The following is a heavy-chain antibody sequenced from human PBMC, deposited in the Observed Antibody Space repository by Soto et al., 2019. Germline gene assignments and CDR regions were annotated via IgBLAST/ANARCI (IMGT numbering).Heavy chain of an antibody. D-gene: IGHD1-26*01. CDR3: VRVGGVGAPPGADY. CDR2: VIPILGQA. Sequence: SVKVSCKASGGIFSSYAISWLRQAPGQGLEWMGAVIPILGQAYYAQNFQDRVTITADESTGTAYMDLISLRSDDTAVYFCVRVGGVGAPPGADYWGQGTLVTVSS. V-gene: IGHV1-69*13. J-gene: IGHJ4*02. CDR1: GGIFSSYA.